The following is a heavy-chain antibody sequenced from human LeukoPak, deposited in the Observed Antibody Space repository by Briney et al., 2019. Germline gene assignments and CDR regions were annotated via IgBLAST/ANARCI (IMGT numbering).Heavy chain of an antibody. CDR3: AKDRGSSWSPTFDY. D-gene: IGHD6-13*01. CDR1: GFTFDDYA. CDR2: ISGDGGST. J-gene: IGHJ4*02. V-gene: IGHV3-43*02. Sequence: PGGSLRLSCAASGFTFDDYAMHWVRQAPGRGLEWVSLISGDGGSTYYADSVKGRFTISRDNSKNSLYLQMNSLRTEDTALYYCAKDRGSSWSPTFDYWGQGTLVTVSP.